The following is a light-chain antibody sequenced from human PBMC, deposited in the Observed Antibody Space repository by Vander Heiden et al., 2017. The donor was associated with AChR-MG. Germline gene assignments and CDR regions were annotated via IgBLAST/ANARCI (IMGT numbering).Light chain of an antibody. J-gene: IGKJ1*01. CDR3: LQSYSPPRT. Sequence: DLQMTHSPSSPSASIGDRITITCRASQSISSYLSWYQQKPGKAPKLLIYAASSLQGGVPSRFSGSGSGTDFTLTISSLQPEDFGTYYCLQSYSPPRTFGQGTKVEIK. CDR1: QSISSY. CDR2: AAS. V-gene: IGKV1-39*01.